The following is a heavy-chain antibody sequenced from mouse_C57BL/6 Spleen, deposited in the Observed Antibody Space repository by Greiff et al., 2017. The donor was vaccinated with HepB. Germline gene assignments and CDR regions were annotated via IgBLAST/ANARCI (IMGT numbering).Heavy chain of an antibody. CDR3: TRRSGYVFFFAY. V-gene: IGHV6-6*01. J-gene: IGHJ3*01. CDR1: GFTFSDAW. D-gene: IGHD3-2*02. CDR2: IRNKANNHAT. Sequence: EVKLVESGGGLVQPGGSMKLSCAASGFTFSDAWMDWVRQSPEKGLEWVAEIRNKANNHATYYAESVKGRFTISRDDSKSSVYLQMNSLRAEDTGIYYCTRRSGYVFFFAYWGQGTLVTVSA.